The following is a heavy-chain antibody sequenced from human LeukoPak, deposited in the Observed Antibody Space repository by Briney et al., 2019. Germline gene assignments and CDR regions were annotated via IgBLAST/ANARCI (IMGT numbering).Heavy chain of an antibody. D-gene: IGHD2-15*01. Sequence: SETLSLTCTVSGGSISSYYWSWIRQPPGKGLEWIGYISYTGSTNYNPSLKSRVTISVDTSKNQYSLTLSSVTAADPDIYYCARLNPVVVAANKYYWYLDLWGRGTLVTVSS. J-gene: IGHJ2*01. CDR2: ISYTGST. CDR3: ARLNPVVVAANKYYWYLDL. V-gene: IGHV4-59*08. CDR1: GGSISSYY.